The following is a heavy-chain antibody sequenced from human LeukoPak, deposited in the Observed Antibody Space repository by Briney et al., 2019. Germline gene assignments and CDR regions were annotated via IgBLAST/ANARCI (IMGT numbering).Heavy chain of an antibody. J-gene: IGHJ4*02. CDR2: ITSNLATI. V-gene: IGHV3-48*02. Sequence: GGSLRLSCAASGFTFNIYSMNWVRQAPGKGLEWISYITSNLATIRYADSVRGRFTISRNNAGKSLFLHMNSLRDDDTAVYYCARSVEGHFDYWGQGTLVTVSS. CDR3: ARSVEGHFDY. CDR1: GFTFNIYS. D-gene: IGHD2-21*01.